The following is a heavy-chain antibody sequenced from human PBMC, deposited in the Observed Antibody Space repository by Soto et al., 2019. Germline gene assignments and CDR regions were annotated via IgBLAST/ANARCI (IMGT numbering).Heavy chain of an antibody. J-gene: IGHJ6*03. D-gene: IGHD5-18*01. CDR1: GGSISSSSYY. Sequence: SETLSLSCTVSGGSISSSSYYWGWIRQPPGKGLEWIGSIYYSGSTYYNPSLKSRVTISVDTSKNQFSLKLSSVTAADTAVYYCARRVVDTAMATMHDYYYYMDVWGKGTTVTVSS. CDR2: IYYSGST. CDR3: ARRVVDTAMATMHDYYYYMDV. V-gene: IGHV4-39*01.